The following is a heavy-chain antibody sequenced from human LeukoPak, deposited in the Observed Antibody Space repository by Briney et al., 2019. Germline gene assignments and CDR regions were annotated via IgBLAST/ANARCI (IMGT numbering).Heavy chain of an antibody. J-gene: IGHJ3*02. D-gene: IGHD3-3*01. Sequence: SQTLSLTCTVSGGSISSGGYYWSWIRQHPGKGLEWIGYIYYSGSTYYNPSLKSRVTISVDTSKNQFSLKLSSVTAVDTAVYYCARGRATIFGYAFDIWGQGTMVTVSS. CDR1: GGSISSGGYY. V-gene: IGHV4-31*03. CDR2: IYYSGST. CDR3: ARGRATIFGYAFDI.